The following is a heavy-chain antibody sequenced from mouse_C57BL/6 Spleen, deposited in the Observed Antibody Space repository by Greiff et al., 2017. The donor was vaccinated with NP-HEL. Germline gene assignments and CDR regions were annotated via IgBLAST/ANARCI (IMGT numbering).Heavy chain of an antibody. Sequence: QVQLKESGPELVKPGASVKISCKASGYAFSSSWMNWVKQRPGQGLEWIGRIYPGDGDTNYNGKFKGKATLTADKSSSTAYMQLSSLTSEDSAVYFCASPYYYGSSWDYWGQGTTLTVSS. CDR3: ASPYYYGSSWDY. V-gene: IGHV1-82*01. D-gene: IGHD1-1*01. J-gene: IGHJ2*01. CDR2: IYPGDGDT. CDR1: GYAFSSSW.